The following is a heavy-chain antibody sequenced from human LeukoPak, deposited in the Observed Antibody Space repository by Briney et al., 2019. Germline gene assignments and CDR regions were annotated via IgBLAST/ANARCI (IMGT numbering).Heavy chain of an antibody. D-gene: IGHD2-2*01. J-gene: IGHJ4*02. V-gene: IGHV3-23*01. Sequence: PGGSLRLSCAASGFTFSTYAMSWVRQAPGKGLEWVSGIRGGEGSTDYADSVKGRFTISRDNSKNTLYLQMNSLRAEDSALYYCAKVKVVADKPKYYFDQWGQGTLVTVSS. CDR3: AKVKVVADKPKYYFDQ. CDR2: IRGGEGST. CDR1: GFTFSTYA.